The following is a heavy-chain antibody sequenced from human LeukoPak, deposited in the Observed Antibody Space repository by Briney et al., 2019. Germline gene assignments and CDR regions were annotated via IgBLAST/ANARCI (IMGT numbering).Heavy chain of an antibody. D-gene: IGHD1-1*01. CDR3: ARDLQLERPLPYYGMDV. CDR2: IIPILGIA. Sequence: VKVSCKASGGTFSSYAISWVRQAPGQGLEWMGRIIPILGIANYAQKFQGRVTITADKSTSTAYMELSSLRSEDTAVYYCARDLQLERPLPYYGMDVWGQGTTVTVSS. CDR1: GGTFSSYA. V-gene: IGHV1-69*10. J-gene: IGHJ6*02.